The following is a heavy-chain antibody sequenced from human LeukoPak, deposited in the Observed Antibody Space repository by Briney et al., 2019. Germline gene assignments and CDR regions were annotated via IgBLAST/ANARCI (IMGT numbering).Heavy chain of an antibody. CDR1: GGTFSSYA. CDR3: ARVTSSYRGYYYHYMDV. D-gene: IGHD6-6*01. J-gene: IGHJ6*03. V-gene: IGHV1-69*13. CDR2: IIPIFGTA. Sequence: SVKVSCKASGGTFSSYAISWVRQAPGQGLEWMGGIIPIFGTANYAQKFQGRVTITADESTSTAYMELSSLRSEDTAVYYCARVTSSYRGYYYHYMDVWGTGTTVTVSS.